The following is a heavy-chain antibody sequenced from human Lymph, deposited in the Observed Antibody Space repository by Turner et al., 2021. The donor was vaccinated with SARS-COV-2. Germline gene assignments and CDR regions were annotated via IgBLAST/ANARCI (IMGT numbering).Heavy chain of an antibody. CDR1: GSTLTELS. CDR2: FDLEDGET. J-gene: IGHJ4*02. D-gene: IGHD6-19*01. V-gene: IGHV1-24*01. Sequence: QVQLVQSGADVKKPGASVKVSCKVSGSTLTELSMHWVRQAPGKGLEWMGGFDLEDGETIYAQKFQGRVTMTEDTSTDTPYMELSSLRSEDTAVYYCAIGSSKPQWLDLFWYWGQGTLVTVSS. CDR3: AIGSSKPQWLDLFWY.